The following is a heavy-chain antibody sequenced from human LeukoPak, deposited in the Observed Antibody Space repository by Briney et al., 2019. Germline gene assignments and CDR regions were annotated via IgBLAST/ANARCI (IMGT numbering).Heavy chain of an antibody. Sequence: SETLSLTCAAYGGSFSGYYWSWIRQPPGKGLEWIGEINHSGSTNYNPSPKSRVTISVDTSKDQFSLKLSSVTAADTAVYYCARGGRDGYTYYHVEFDFWGQETLVTVSS. CDR2: INHSGST. CDR1: GGSFSGYY. J-gene: IGHJ4*02. D-gene: IGHD5-24*01. CDR3: ARGGRDGYTYYHVEFDF. V-gene: IGHV4-34*01.